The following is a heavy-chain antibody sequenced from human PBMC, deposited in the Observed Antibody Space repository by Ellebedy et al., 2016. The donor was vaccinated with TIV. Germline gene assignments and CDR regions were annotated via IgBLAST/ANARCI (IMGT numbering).Heavy chain of an antibody. CDR3: ARIRRVDTAPDAFDI. D-gene: IGHD5-18*01. CDR2: IDWDDDK. CDR1: GFSLSTSGMC. V-gene: IGHV2-70*01. Sequence: SGPTLVXPTQALTLTCTFSGFSLSTSGMCVSWIRQPPGKALEWLALIDWDDDKYYSTSLKTRLTISKDTSKNQVVLTMTNMDPVDTATYYCARIRRVDTAPDAFDIWGQGTMVTVSS. J-gene: IGHJ3*02.